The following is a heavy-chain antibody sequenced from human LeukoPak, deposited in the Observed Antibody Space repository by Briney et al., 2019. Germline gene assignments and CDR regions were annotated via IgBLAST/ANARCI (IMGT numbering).Heavy chain of an antibody. CDR3: ARGYQLLPFDY. V-gene: IGHV4-4*07. CDR1: GGSINNYY. J-gene: IGHJ4*02. D-gene: IGHD2-2*01. Sequence: SETLSLTCTVSGGSINNYYWNWIRQPAGKGLEWIGRIYTSGSTNYNPSLKSRVTISVDTSKNQFSLKLSSVTAADTAVYYCARGYQLLPFDYWGQGTLVTVSS. CDR2: IYTSGST.